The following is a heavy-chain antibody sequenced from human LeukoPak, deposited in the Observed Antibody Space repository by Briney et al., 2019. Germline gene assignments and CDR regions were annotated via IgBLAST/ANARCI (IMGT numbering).Heavy chain of an antibody. J-gene: IGHJ4*02. CDR2: IKQDGSEK. Sequence: GGSLRLSCAASGFTFSSYAMHWVRQAPGKGLEWVANIKQDGSEKHYVDSVKGRFTISRDNAKNSLYLQMNSLRVEDTAVYYCARVITMIVVAPGDYWGQGTLVTVSS. V-gene: IGHV3-7*01. D-gene: IGHD3-22*01. CDR3: ARVITMIVVAPGDY. CDR1: GFTFSSYA.